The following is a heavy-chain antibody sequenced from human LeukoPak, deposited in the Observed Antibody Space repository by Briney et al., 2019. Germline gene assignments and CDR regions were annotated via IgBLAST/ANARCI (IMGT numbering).Heavy chain of an antibody. D-gene: IGHD1-1*01. CDR2: INPNSGGT. J-gene: IGHJ6*03. V-gene: IGHV1-2*02. CDR3: ARDTTRNSVYYYYYYMDV. CDR1: GYTFTGYY. Sequence: ASVKVSCKASGYTFTGYYMHWVRQAPGQGLEWMGWINPNSGGTNYAQKFQGRVTMTRDTSISTAYMELSRLRSDDTAVYYCARDTTRNSVYYYYYYMDVWGKGTTVTVSS.